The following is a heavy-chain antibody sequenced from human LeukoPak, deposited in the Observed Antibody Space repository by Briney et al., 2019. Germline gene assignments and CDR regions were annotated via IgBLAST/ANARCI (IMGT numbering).Heavy chain of an antibody. CDR3: STSSTGLSGYFDC. CDR1: GGSISSGDYY. V-gene: IGHV4-31*03. D-gene: IGHD2-2*01. Sequence: SETLSLTCTVSGGSISSGDYYWSWIRQHPGKGLEWIGYIYYSGSTYYNPSLKSRVIISVDTSKNQFSLKLSSVTAADTAVYYCSTSSTGLSGYFDCRGQGTLVTVSS. J-gene: IGHJ4*03. CDR2: IYYSGST.